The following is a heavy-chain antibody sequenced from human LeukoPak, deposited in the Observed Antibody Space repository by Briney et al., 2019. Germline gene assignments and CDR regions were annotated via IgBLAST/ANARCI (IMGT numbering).Heavy chain of an antibody. Sequence: PSETLSLTCAVSGGPFSGYFWSWIRQSSGKGLEWVAVISYDGSNKYYADSVKGRFTISRDNSKNTLYLQMNSLRAEDTAVYYCAKVAEDRYGRDPIPGDAFDIWGQGTMVTVSS. CDR2: ISYDGSNK. V-gene: IGHV3-30*18. CDR1: GGPFSGYF. D-gene: IGHD4-17*01. CDR3: AKVAEDRYGRDPIPGDAFDI. J-gene: IGHJ3*02.